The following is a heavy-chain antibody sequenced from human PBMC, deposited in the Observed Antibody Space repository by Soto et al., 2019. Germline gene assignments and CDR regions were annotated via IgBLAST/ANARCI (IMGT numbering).Heavy chain of an antibody. V-gene: IGHV3-33*05. CDR3: ARDSVWSGDYLFGLPDY. J-gene: IGHJ4*02. CDR1: GFTFTTYG. CDR2: ISYDGSNE. Sequence: QVQLVESGGGVVQPGRSLRLACEASGFTFTTYGMHWVRQAPGKGLEWVAVISYDGSNEWYADAVKGRFTISRDISKNTLDLQMNRLTAEDTAMYYCARDSVWSGDYLFGLPDYWGQGTLVTVSS. D-gene: IGHD4-17*01.